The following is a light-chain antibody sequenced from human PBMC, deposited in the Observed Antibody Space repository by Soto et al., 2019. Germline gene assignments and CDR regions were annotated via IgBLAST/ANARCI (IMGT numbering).Light chain of an antibody. V-gene: IGKV3-20*01. CDR3: QQYGGSPRT. CDR1: QSVSGNY. Sequence: EIVLTQSPGTLSLSPGERATLSCRASQSVSGNYLVWYQQKRGQAPRLLIYGASNRATGIPDRFSGSGSGTAFTLTISRREPEDFAVYYCQQYGGSPRTFGQGTKVEIK. CDR2: GAS. J-gene: IGKJ1*01.